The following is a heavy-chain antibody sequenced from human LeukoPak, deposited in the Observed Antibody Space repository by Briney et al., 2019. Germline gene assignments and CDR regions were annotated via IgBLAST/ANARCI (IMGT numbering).Heavy chain of an antibody. CDR1: GYTFTGYY. D-gene: IGHD5-12*01. V-gene: IGHV1-2*02. Sequence: ASVKVSCKASGYTFTGYYMHLVRQAPGQGLEWMGWINPNSGGTNYAQKFQGRVTMTRDTSISTAYMELSRLRSDDTAVYYCARDREYQYSGCEWGTTDYWGQGTLVTVSS. CDR3: ARDREYQYSGCEWGTTDY. CDR2: INPNSGGT. J-gene: IGHJ4*02.